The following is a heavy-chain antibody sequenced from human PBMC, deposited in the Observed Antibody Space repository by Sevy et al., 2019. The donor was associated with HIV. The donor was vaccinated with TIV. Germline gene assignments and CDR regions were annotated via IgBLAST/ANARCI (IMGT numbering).Heavy chain of an antibody. D-gene: IGHD2-15*01. V-gene: IGHV1-2*02. CDR2: INPNNGGT. CDR1: GYSFTGYY. Sequence: ASVKVSCKASGYSFTGYYIHWVRQAPGQGLEWMGWINPNNGGTNYAQEFQGRVTMTRDTSISTVYMELSRLKSDDTAVYYCARAPVYCRGGICYPYHFDYWGQGTLVTVSS. CDR3: ARAPVYCRGGICYPYHFDY. J-gene: IGHJ4*02.